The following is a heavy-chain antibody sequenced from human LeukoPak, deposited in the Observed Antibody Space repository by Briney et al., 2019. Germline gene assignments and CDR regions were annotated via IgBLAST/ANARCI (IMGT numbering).Heavy chain of an antibody. CDR1: GYSFTTYW. D-gene: IGHD3-10*01. Sequence: GESLKISCKGSGYSFTTYWIGWVRQMAGKGLEWMGIIYPGDSHIRYSPSLQGQVIISADTSTNTAYLQWSSLKASDTAMYYCARAPPGDYYGSGSYAFDIWGQGTMVTVSS. CDR2: IYPGDSHI. V-gene: IGHV5-51*01. CDR3: ARAPPGDYYGSGSYAFDI. J-gene: IGHJ3*02.